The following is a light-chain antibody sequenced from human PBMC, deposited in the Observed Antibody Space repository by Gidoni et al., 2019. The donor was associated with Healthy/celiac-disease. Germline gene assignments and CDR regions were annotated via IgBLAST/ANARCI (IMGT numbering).Light chain of an antibody. Sequence: EIVMTQSPATLSVSPGERATLSCRASQSVSSNLAWYQQKPGQDPRILIYGASTRATGIPARFSGSGSGTEFTLTISSLQSEDFAVYYCQQYNNWLPWTFGQGTKVEIK. CDR2: GAS. J-gene: IGKJ1*01. CDR3: QQYNNWLPWT. V-gene: IGKV3-15*01. CDR1: QSVSSN.